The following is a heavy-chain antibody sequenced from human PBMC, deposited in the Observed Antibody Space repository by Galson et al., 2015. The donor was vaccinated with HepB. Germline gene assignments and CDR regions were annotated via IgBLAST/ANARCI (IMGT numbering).Heavy chain of an antibody. V-gene: IGHV4-61*01. D-gene: IGHD2-15*01. J-gene: IGHJ1*01. CDR1: GDSVNSVNYY. CDR3: ARVYSVFFQH. CDR2: VYYNGNT. Sequence: SETLSLTCTVSGDSVNSVNYYWSWIRQPPGKGLEWIGYVYYNGNTYYNPSLKSRVAISIDTSKNQFSLKLSSVTAADTAMYYCARVYSVFFQHWGQGTLVTVSS.